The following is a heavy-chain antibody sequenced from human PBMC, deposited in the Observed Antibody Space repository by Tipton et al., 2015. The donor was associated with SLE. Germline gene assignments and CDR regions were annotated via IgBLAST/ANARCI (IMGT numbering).Heavy chain of an antibody. CDR2: ISYDGSNK. CDR3: AKEEQQLGPSLDY. Sequence: SLRLSCAASGFTFSSYGMHWVRQAPGKGLEWVAVISYDGSNKYYADSVKGRFTISRDNSKNTLYLQMNSLRAEDTAVYYCAKEEQQLGPSLDYWGQGTLVTVSS. CDR1: GFTFSSYG. D-gene: IGHD6-13*01. V-gene: IGHV3-30*18. J-gene: IGHJ4*02.